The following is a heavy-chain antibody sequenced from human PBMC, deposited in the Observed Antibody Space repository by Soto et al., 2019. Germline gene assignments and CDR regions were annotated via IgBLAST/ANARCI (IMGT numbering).Heavy chain of an antibody. D-gene: IGHD3-16*01. CDR1: GGSISSYY. J-gene: IGHJ6*03. CDR2: IYYSGST. CDR3: ARVGEGSRGLYYMDV. V-gene: IGHV4-59*01. Sequence: PSETLSLTCTVSGGSISSYYWSWIRQPPGKGLEWIGYIYYSGSTNYNPSLKSRVTISVDTSKNQFSLKLSSVTAADTAVYYCARVGEGSRGLYYMDVWGKGTTVTVSS.